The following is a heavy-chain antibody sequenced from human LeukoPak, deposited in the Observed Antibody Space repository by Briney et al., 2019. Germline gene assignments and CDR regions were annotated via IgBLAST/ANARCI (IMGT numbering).Heavy chain of an antibody. Sequence: GGSLRLSCAASGFTFSSYSMNWVRQAPGKGLEWVSYISSSSSTIYYADSVKGRFTISRDNAKNSLYLLMNSLRAEDTAVYYCARDGYNYGYWGQGTLVTVSS. CDR2: ISSSSSTI. J-gene: IGHJ4*02. D-gene: IGHD5-24*01. V-gene: IGHV3-48*01. CDR3: ARDGYNYGY. CDR1: GFTFSSYS.